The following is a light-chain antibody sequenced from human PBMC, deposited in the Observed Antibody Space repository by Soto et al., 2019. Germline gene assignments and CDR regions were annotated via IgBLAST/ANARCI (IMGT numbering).Light chain of an antibody. CDR2: GAS. V-gene: IGKV3-15*01. CDR1: QSVSGN. Sequence: EIVMTQSPATLSVSPGERATLSCRASQSVSGNFACYQQKPGQAPRLLIYGASTRATGIPARFSGSGSGTEFTLTISSLQSEDFAVYYCQQYNNWPPLFTFGPGTKVDIK. J-gene: IGKJ3*01. CDR3: QQYNNWPPLFT.